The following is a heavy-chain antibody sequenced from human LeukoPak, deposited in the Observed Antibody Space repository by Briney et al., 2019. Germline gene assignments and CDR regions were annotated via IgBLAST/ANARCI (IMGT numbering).Heavy chain of an antibody. Sequence: GGSLRLSCAASRFTFSNYGMHWVRQAPGKGLEWVAVISYDGSNKYYADSVKGRFTISRDNSKNTLYLQMNSLRAEDTAVYYCARGGTIAAAGTGYWGQGTLVTVSS. CDR3: ARGGTIAAAGTGY. CDR1: RFTFSNYG. J-gene: IGHJ4*02. D-gene: IGHD6-13*01. V-gene: IGHV3-30*19. CDR2: ISYDGSNK.